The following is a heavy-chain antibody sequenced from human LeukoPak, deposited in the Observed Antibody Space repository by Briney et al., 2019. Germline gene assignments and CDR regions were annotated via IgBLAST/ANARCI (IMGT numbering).Heavy chain of an antibody. CDR3: ARHGPGNYDILTGYYPVYYFDY. V-gene: IGHV4-39*01. Sequence: PSETLSLTCTVSGGSISSSSYYWGWIRQPPGKGLEWIGSIYYSGSTYYNPSLKSRGTISVDTSKNQFSLKLSSVTAADTAVYYCARHGPGNYDILTGYYPVYYFDYWGQGTLVTVSS. CDR1: GGSISSSSYY. CDR2: IYYSGST. D-gene: IGHD3-9*01. J-gene: IGHJ4*02.